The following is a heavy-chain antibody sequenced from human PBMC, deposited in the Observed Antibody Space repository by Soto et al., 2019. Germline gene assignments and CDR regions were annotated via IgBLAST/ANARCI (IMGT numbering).Heavy chain of an antibody. J-gene: IGHJ6*02. CDR1: GGTFSSYA. CDR3: ARDNRVANYGDYDNYYGMDV. D-gene: IGHD4-17*01. Sequence: GASVKVSCKASGGTFSSYAISCVRQAPGQGLEWMGGIIPIFGTANYAQKFQGRVTITADESTSTAYMELSSLRSEDTAAYYCARDNRVANYGDYDNYYGMDVWGQGTTVTVSS. V-gene: IGHV1-69*13. CDR2: IIPIFGTA.